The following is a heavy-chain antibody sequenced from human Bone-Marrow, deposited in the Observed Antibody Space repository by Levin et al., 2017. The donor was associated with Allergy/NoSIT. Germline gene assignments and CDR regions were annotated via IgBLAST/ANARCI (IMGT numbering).Heavy chain of an antibody. D-gene: IGHD3-10*01. Sequence: GGSLRLSCAASGFTFSSYAMHWVRQAPGKGLEWVAVISYDGSNKYYADSVKGRFTISRDNSKNTLYLQMNSLRAEDTAVYYCARARSDRRNYCGSGSYRAAAFDIWGQGTMVTVSS. CDR1: GFTFSSYA. V-gene: IGHV3-30-3*01. CDR3: ARARSDRRNYCGSGSYRAAAFDI. J-gene: IGHJ3*02. CDR2: ISYDGSNK.